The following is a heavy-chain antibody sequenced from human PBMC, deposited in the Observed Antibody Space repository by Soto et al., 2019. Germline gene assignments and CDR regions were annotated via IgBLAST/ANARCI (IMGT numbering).Heavy chain of an antibody. J-gene: IGHJ6*02. D-gene: IGHD1-1*01. CDR2: INAGNGNT. CDR1: GYTFTCYA. CDR3: ARDPQRWRPEQLIGYYYYGMDV. V-gene: IGHV1-3*01. Sequence: GASVKVSCKASGYTFTCYAMHWVRQAPGQRLEWMGWINAGNGNTKYSQKFQGRVTITRDTSASTAYMELSSLRSEDTAVYYCARDPQRWRPEQLIGYYYYGMDVWGQGTTVTVSS.